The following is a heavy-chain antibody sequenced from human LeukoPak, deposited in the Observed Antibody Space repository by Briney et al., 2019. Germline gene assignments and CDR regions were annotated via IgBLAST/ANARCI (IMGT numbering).Heavy chain of an antibody. V-gene: IGHV2-5*02. CDR3: AHSGWYYDFWSGYPFDP. CDR1: GFSFSTSGVG. Sequence: ESGPTLVKPTQTLTLTCTFSGFSFSTSGVGVGWIRQPPGRALEWLALIYWDDSKLYSPSLKSRLTITKDTSKNQVVLSMTNMDPVDTATYYCAHSGWYYDFWSGYPFDPWGQGTLVTVSS. J-gene: IGHJ5*02. CDR2: IYWDDSK. D-gene: IGHD3-3*01.